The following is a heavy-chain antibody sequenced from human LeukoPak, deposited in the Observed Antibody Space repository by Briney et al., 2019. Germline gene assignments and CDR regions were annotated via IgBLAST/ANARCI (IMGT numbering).Heavy chain of an antibody. V-gene: IGHV4-59*05. CDR2: IYYSGST. J-gene: IGHJ4*02. Sequence: PSETLSLTCTVSRGSISSFYWSWIRQPAGKGLEWIGSIYYSGSTYYNPSLKSRVTISVDTSKNQFSLKLSSVTAADTAVYYCARRAMVRGVFDYWGQGTLVTVSS. CDR3: ARRAMVRGVFDY. D-gene: IGHD3-10*01. CDR1: RGSISSFY.